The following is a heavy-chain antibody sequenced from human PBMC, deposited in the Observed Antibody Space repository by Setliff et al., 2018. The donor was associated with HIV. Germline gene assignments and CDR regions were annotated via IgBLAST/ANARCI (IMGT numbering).Heavy chain of an antibody. CDR3: AREIYGGNSRPFDY. J-gene: IGHJ4*02. Sequence: SETLSLTCSVSNGSINNYLWHWFRQPPGKGLEWIGYIYSTGRTDYNPSLYSRLTISVDTSKNQVSLKLTSVTTADTAVYYCAREIYGGNSRPFDYWGQGTLVTVS. CDR1: NGSINNYL. V-gene: IGHV4-59*01. CDR2: IYSTGRT. D-gene: IGHD4-17*01.